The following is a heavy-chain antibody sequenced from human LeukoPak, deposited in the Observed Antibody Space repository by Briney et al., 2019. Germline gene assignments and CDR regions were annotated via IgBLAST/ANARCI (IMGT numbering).Heavy chain of an antibody. V-gene: IGHV3-53*01. CDR1: GFTVSSNY. CDR2: IYSGGST. Sequence: GGSLRLSCVASGFTVSSNYMSWVRQAPGKGLEWVSVIYSGGSTYYADSVKGRFTISRDNSKNTLYLQMNSLRAEDTAVYYRARELYGLDYWGQGTLVTVSS. J-gene: IGHJ4*02. CDR3: ARELYGLDY. D-gene: IGHD3-10*01.